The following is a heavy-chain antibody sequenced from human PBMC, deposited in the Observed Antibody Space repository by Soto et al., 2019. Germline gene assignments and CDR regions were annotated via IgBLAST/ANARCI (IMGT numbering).Heavy chain of an antibody. D-gene: IGHD2-21*02. V-gene: IGHV1-69*13. Sequence: ASVKVSCKASGGTFSSYAISWVRQAPGQGLEWMGGIIPIFGTANYAQKFQGRVTITADESTSTAYMELSSLRSEDTAVYYCARGRAYCGGDCQTDYYYGMDVWGQGTTVTVYS. J-gene: IGHJ6*02. CDR1: GGTFSSYA. CDR3: ARGRAYCGGDCQTDYYYGMDV. CDR2: IIPIFGTA.